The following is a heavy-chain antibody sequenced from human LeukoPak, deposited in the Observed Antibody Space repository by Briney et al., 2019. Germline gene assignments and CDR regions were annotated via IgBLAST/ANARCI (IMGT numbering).Heavy chain of an antibody. CDR2: IYYTESP. J-gene: IGHJ4*02. CDR1: GGSLRSHY. D-gene: IGHD1-1*01. CDR3: AGYGATGQFDY. V-gene: IGHV4-59*08. Sequence: SETLSLTCTVSGGSLRSHYWSWIRQPPGKGLEWIGYIYYTESPNYSPSLKSRVTISVDTSKNQFSLNLSSVTAADTAVYYCAGYGATGQFDYWGQGTLVTVSS.